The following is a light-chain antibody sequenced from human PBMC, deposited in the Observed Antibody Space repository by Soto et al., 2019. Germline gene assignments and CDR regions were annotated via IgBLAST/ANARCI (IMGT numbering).Light chain of an antibody. CDR1: QGLSTY. CDR2: SAS. J-gene: IGKJ1*01. V-gene: IGKV1-16*01. CDR3: EQYYRYPWM. Sequence: DIQMIQSPSSLSASVGDRVTITCRASQGLSTYLGWYQQKPGKIPKSLTYSASNLQGGVPSRFSASGSWTEFTLTITDMQPDDFATYYCEQYYRYPWMFGQGTKVEIK.